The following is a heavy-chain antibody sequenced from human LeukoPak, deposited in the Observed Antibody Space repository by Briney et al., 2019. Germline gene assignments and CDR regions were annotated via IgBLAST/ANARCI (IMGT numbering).Heavy chain of an antibody. CDR3: ARDMGIGSSSFYY. D-gene: IGHD1-26*01. V-gene: IGHV3-7*03. Sequence: GGSLRLSCAASGFTFSSYWMSWVRQAPGKGLEWVANIKQDGSEKYYVDSVKGRFTISRDNAKNSLYLQMNSLRAEDTAVYYCARDMGIGSSSFYYWGQGTLVTVSS. J-gene: IGHJ4*02. CDR2: IKQDGSEK. CDR1: GFTFSSYW.